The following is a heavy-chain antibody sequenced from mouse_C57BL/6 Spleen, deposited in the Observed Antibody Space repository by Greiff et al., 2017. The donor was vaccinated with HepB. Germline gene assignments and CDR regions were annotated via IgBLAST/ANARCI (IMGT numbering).Heavy chain of an antibody. J-gene: IGHJ3*01. D-gene: IGHD2-1*01. V-gene: IGHV5-17*01. CDR3: AEDDNYVRFAY. CDR2: ISSGSSTI. Sequence: EVKLVESGGGLVKPGGSLKLSCAASGFTFSDYGMHWVRQAPEKGLEWVAYISSGSSTIYYADTVKGRFTISRDNAKNTLFLQMSSLRSEDAAMYYCAEDDNYVRFAYWGQGTLVTVSA. CDR1: GFTFSDYG.